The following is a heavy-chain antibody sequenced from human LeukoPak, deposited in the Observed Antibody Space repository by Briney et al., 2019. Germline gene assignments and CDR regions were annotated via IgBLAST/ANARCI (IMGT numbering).Heavy chain of an antibody. CDR2: MSSTSTTI. D-gene: IGHD3-3*01. J-gene: IGHJ3*02. CDR3: ARDGDFWSAQGAFDI. Sequence: GGSPRLSCAASGFIFGDYNMNWVRQVPGKGLEWISYMSSTSTTIFYADSVKGRFTISRDNAKNSLYLQMNSLRAEDTAVYYCARDGDFWSAQGAFDIWGQGTMVTVSS. V-gene: IGHV3-48*01. CDR1: GFIFGDYN.